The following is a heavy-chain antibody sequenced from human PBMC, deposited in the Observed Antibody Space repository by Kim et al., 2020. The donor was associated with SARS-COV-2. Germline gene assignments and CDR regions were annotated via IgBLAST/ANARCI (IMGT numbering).Heavy chain of an antibody. D-gene: IGHD3-22*01. CDR2: IYDSGST. CDR3: ARPTKANSGFQYRFDY. CDR1: GGSISNTAYY. J-gene: IGHJ4*02. Sequence: SETLSLTCTVSGGSISNTAYYWGWIRQPPGKGLEWIGSIYDSGSTYYNPSLKSRVTISVDTSKNQFSLTLSSVTAADTAVYYCARPTKANSGFQYRFDYWGQGTLVTVSS. V-gene: IGHV4-39*01.